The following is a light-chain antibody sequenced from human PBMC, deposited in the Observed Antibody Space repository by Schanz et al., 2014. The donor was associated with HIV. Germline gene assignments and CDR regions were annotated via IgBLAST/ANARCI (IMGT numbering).Light chain of an antibody. CDR1: SSTFRSNA. Sequence: QSVLTQPPSASGTPGQRVTISCSGSSSTFRSNAVNWYQQLPGTAPKLLIYNTYHRPSGVPDRFSGSKSGTSASLAITGLQAEDEADYYCSSYTSSSPLAVFGGGTKLTVL. CDR2: NTY. CDR3: SSYTSSSPLAV. J-gene: IGLJ2*01. V-gene: IGLV1-44*01.